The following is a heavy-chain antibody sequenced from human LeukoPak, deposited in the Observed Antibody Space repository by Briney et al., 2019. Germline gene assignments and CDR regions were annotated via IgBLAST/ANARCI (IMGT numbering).Heavy chain of an antibody. V-gene: IGHV4-34*01. CDR2: INHSGST. CDR1: GGSFSGYY. Sequence: KPSATLSLTCAVYGGSFSGYYWSWIRQPPGKGLEWIGEINHSGSTNYNPSLKSRVTISVNTSKNQFSLKLTSVTAADTALYYCARTFLDYNSGCYINYWGQGIRVTVSS. D-gene: IGHD3-10*01. J-gene: IGHJ4*02. CDR3: ARTFLDYNSGCYINY.